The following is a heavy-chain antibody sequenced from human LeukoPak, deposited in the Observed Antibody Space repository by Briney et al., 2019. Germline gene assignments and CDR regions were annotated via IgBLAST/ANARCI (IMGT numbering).Heavy chain of an antibody. Sequence: ASVKVSCKASGYTFTSYDINWVRQATGQGLEWMGWMNPNSGNTGYAQKFQGRVTITRNTSISTAYMELSSLRSEDTAVYYCARGYYDILTGYHSCWDYWGQGTLVTVSS. CDR2: MNPNSGNT. CDR3: ARGYYDILTGYHSCWDY. D-gene: IGHD3-9*01. V-gene: IGHV1-8*03. J-gene: IGHJ4*02. CDR1: GYTFTSYD.